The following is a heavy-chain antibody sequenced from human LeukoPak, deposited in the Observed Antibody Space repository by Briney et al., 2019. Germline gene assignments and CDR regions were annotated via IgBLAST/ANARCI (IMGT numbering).Heavy chain of an antibody. D-gene: IGHD6-13*01. CDR3: ARRFPTPSIAAAETHFDY. Sequence: SGTLSLTCAVSGGSISSANWWSWVRQPPGKGLEWIGDTHHSGVTNYNASLKSRVTISVDKSKNQFSLKLSSVTAADTAVYYCARRFPTPSIAAAETHFDYWGQGTLVTVSS. CDR2: THHSGVT. CDR1: GGSISSANW. V-gene: IGHV4-4*02. J-gene: IGHJ4*02.